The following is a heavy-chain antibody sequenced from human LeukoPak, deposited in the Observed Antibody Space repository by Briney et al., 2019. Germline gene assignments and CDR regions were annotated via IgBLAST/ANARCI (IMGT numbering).Heavy chain of an antibody. CDR2: MNPNSGNT. V-gene: IGHV1-8*01. Sequence: ASVKVSCKASGYTFTSYDINWVRQATGQGLEWMGWMNPNSGNTGYAQKFQGRVTMTRNTSISTAYMELSSLRSEDTAVYYCARGMGTTVTTEFDYWGQGTLVTVPS. CDR3: ARGMGTTVTTEFDY. CDR1: GYTFTSYD. J-gene: IGHJ4*02. D-gene: IGHD4-17*01.